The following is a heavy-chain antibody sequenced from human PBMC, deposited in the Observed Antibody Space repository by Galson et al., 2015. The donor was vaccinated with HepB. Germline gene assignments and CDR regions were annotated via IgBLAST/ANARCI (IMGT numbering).Heavy chain of an antibody. V-gene: IGHV3-30*04. CDR3: AREGGAKAAFDY. CDR1: GFTFSSYA. Sequence: SLRLSCAASGFTFSSYAMHWVRQAPGKGLEWVAVISYDGSNKYYADSVKGRFTISRDNSKNTLYLQMNSLRAEDTAVYYCAREGGAKAAFDYWGQGTLVTVSS. D-gene: IGHD3-16*01. CDR2: ISYDGSNK. J-gene: IGHJ4*02.